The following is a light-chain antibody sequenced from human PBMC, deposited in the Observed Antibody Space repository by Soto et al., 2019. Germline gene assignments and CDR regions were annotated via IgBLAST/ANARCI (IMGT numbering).Light chain of an antibody. Sequence: EIVLALSTGPLSLSPGGRAKLSSTPSQSVSSSYLAWYQQKPGQAPRLLIYGASSRATGIPDRFSGSGSGTDFTLTISSLQPEDSASYYCQQHNSSPWTFGQGTRVDIK. V-gene: IGKV3-20*01. CDR1: QSVSSSY. J-gene: IGKJ1*01. CDR3: QQHNSSPWT. CDR2: GAS.